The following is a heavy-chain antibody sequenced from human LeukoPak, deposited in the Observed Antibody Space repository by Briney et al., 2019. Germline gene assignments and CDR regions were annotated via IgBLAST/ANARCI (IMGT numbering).Heavy chain of an antibody. J-gene: IGHJ4*02. V-gene: IGHV4-61*08. CDR2: IYYSGST. D-gene: IGHD3-9*01. CDR3: ARGYYDILSGYEYFDY. CDR1: GGSISSGGYY. Sequence: PSETLSLTCTVSGGSISSGGYYWSWIRQPPGKGLEWIGYIYYSGSTNYNPSLKSRVIISVDTSKKQFSLKLSSVTAADTAMYYCARGYYDILSGYEYFDYWGQGTLVTVSS.